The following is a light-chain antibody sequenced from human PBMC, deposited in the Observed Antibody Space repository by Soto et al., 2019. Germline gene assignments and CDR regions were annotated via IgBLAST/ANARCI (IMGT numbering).Light chain of an antibody. Sequence: QAVVTQPPSVSGAPGQRVTISCTGSSSNIGAGYNVHWYQQVPGTAPKLFIYGDSNRPSGVPDRFSGSKSGTSASLAITGLQAEDEADYYCQSYDSSLSGWLFGGGTKLTVL. CDR1: SSNIGAGYN. CDR2: GDS. V-gene: IGLV1-40*01. J-gene: IGLJ3*02. CDR3: QSYDSSLSGWL.